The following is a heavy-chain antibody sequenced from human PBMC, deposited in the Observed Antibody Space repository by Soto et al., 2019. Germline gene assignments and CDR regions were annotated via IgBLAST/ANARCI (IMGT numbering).Heavy chain of an antibody. CDR2: IDPSDSYT. CDR3: ARHWDYDSSGYYPKTTNGMDV. CDR1: GYSFTSYC. D-gene: IGHD3-22*01. Sequence: GESLKISCNGSGYSFTSYCISLVLQMPGKGLDWMGRIDPSDSYTNYSPSFQGHVTISADKSISTAYLQWSSLKASDTAMYYCARHWDYDSSGYYPKTTNGMDVWGQGTTVTAP. J-gene: IGHJ6*02. V-gene: IGHV5-10-1*01.